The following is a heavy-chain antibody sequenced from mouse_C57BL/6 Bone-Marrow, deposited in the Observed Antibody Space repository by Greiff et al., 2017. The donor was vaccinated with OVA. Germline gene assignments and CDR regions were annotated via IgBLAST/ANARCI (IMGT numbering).Heavy chain of an antibody. CDR2: INPNNGGT. J-gene: IGHJ4*01. CDR3: ARTGGGMDY. Sequence: VQLQQSGPELVKPGASVKISCKASGYTFTDYYMNWVKQSHGKSLEWIGDINPNNGGTSYNQKFKSKATLTVDKPSSTAYMQLSSLTSEDSAVYYCARTGGGMDYWGQGTSVTVSS. CDR1: GYTFTDYY. V-gene: IGHV1-26*01.